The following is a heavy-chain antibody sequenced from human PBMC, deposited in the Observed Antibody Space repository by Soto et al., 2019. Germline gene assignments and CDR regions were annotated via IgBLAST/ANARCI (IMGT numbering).Heavy chain of an antibody. Sequence: SEKVSCKASGGTFSSYAISWVRQAPGQGLEWMGGIIPIFGTANYAQKFQGRVTITADEPTSTAYMELSSLRSEDTAVYYCAAEGRGSYYKDAFDIWGQGTMVTVSS. CDR3: AAEGRGSYYKDAFDI. V-gene: IGHV1-69*13. D-gene: IGHD1-26*01. CDR2: IIPIFGTA. CDR1: GGTFSSYA. J-gene: IGHJ3*02.